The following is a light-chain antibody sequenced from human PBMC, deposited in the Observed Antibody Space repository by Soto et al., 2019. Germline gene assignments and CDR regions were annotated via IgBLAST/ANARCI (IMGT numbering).Light chain of an antibody. CDR3: QQYNNRPPWT. CDR1: QTIDTN. Sequence: IVMTQSPGPLSVSPGERATLSCRASQTIDTNLAWYQQKPGQAPRLLIFAASTRATGIPARFSGSGSGTEFSLTITSLQSEDFALYYCQQYNNRPPWTFGQGTKVDIK. J-gene: IGKJ1*01. V-gene: IGKV3-15*01. CDR2: AAS.